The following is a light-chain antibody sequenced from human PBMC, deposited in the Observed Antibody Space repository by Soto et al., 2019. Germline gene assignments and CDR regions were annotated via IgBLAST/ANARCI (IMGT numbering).Light chain of an antibody. V-gene: IGLV2-14*01. Sequence: QSALTQPASVSGSPGQSITISWTGTSDDVGAYNYVSWYQQHPGKAPKLMIYEVSNRPSGVSNRFSGSKSGNAASLTISGLQAEDEADYYCSSYTTSSTVVFGGGTKLTVL. CDR1: SDDVGAYNY. J-gene: IGLJ2*01. CDR2: EVS. CDR3: SSYTTSSTVV.